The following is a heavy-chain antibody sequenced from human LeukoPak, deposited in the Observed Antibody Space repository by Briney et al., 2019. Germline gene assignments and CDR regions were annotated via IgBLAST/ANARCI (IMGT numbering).Heavy chain of an antibody. J-gene: IGHJ5*02. Sequence: GESLKISCKGSGYSFTSYWIGWVRQMPGKGLEWMGIIYPGDSDTRYSPSFQGQVTISADKSISTAYLQWSSLKASDTAMYYCARALWFGELLSDNWFDPWGQGTLVTVSS. CDR1: GYSFTSYW. CDR2: IYPGDSDT. CDR3: ARALWFGELLSDNWFDP. V-gene: IGHV5-51*01. D-gene: IGHD3-10*01.